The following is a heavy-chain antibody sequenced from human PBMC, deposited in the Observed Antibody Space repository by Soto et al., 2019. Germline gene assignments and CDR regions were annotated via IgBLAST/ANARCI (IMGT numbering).Heavy chain of an antibody. CDR1: GFTFSSYG. CDR2: IAYDGSNK. D-gene: IGHD3-22*01. Sequence: QVQLVESGGGVVQPGRSLRLSCAASGFTFSSYGMLVFRQGPGQGLEWVAGIAYDGSNKYYADSVKGRFTISRDNSKNTLDLQMNSLRAEDTDVYYCAKDHHYDSSGYYHPTPTYYLDYWGQGTLVTVSS. V-gene: IGHV3-30*18. CDR3: AKDHHYDSSGYYHPTPTYYLDY. J-gene: IGHJ4*02.